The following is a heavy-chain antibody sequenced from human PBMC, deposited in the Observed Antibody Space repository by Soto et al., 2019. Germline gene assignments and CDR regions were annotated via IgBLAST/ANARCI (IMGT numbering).Heavy chain of an antibody. D-gene: IGHD2-2*01. Sequence: QLQLQESGPGLVKPSETLSLTCTVSGGSISSSSYYWGWIRQPPGKGLEWIGSIYYSGTTYYNPSLKSRVTISVDTSKNQFSLKLSSVTAADTAVYYCARRTRYCISTSCYGAMDVWGQGTTVTVSS. CDR3: ARRTRYCISTSCYGAMDV. CDR2: IYYSGTT. V-gene: IGHV4-39*01. J-gene: IGHJ6*02. CDR1: GGSISSSSYY.